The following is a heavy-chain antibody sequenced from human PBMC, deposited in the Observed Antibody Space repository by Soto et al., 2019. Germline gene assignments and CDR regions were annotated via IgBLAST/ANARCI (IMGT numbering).Heavy chain of an antibody. V-gene: IGHV3-15*01. CDR2: IKSKTDGGAT. J-gene: IGHJ4*02. CDR1: GFTFSIAW. Sequence: EVQLVESGGGLVEPGGSLRLSCAASGFTFSIAWMSWVRQAPGKGLEWVGRIKSKTDGGATDYAAPVKGRFTISRDDSKNTLWLQMNSLKTEGAAVYYCTAYGGNGAFDSWGQGTVGSVCS. D-gene: IGHD4-17*01. CDR3: TAYGGNGAFDS.